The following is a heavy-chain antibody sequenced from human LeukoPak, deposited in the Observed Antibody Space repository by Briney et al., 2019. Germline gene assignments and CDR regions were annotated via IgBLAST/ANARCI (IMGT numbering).Heavy chain of an antibody. Sequence: GGSLRLSCAASGFTFSSYAMSWVRQAPGKGLEWVSAISGSGGSTYYADSVKGRFTISRDNSKNTLYLQMNSLRAEDTAFYYCAKDGGGYSYGYVDNWGQGTLVTVSS. CDR2: ISGSGGST. D-gene: IGHD5-18*01. CDR1: GFTFSSYA. CDR3: AKDGGGYSYGYVDN. J-gene: IGHJ4*02. V-gene: IGHV3-23*01.